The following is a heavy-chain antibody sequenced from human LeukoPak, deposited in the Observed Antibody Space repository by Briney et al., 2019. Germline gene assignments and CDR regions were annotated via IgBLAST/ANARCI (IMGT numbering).Heavy chain of an antibody. CDR1: GGTFSSYA. CDR3: ATVLLNLRYFDWLLSRAFDY. V-gene: IGHV1-69*01. D-gene: IGHD3-9*01. J-gene: IGHJ4*02. CDR2: IIPIFGTA. Sequence: GSSVKVSCKASGGTFSSYAISWVRQAPGQGLEWMGGIIPIFGTANYAQKFQGRVTITADESTSTAYMELSSLRSEDTAVYYCATVLLNLRYFDWLLSRAFDYWGQGTLVTVSS.